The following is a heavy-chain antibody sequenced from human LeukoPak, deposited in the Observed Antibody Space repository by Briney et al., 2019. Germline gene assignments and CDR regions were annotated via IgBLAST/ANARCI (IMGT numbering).Heavy chain of an antibody. V-gene: IGHV3-23*01. CDR3: AKGGDGAMVRGVKHFDY. CDR1: GFTFSSYA. D-gene: IGHD3-10*01. CDR2: ISGSGGST. Sequence: PGRSLRLSCAASGFTFSSYAMSWVRQAPGKGLEWVSAISGSGGSTYYADSVKGRFTISRDNSKNTLYLQMNSLRAEDTAVYYCAKGGDGAMVRGVKHFDYWGQGTLVTVSS. J-gene: IGHJ4*02.